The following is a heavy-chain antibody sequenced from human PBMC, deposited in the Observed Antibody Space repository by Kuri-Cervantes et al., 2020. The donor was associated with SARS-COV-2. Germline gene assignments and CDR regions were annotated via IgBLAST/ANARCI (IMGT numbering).Heavy chain of an antibody. Sequence: SETLSLTCAVYGGSFSGYYWSWIRQPPGKGLEWIGEINHSGSTNYNPSLKSRVTISVDTSKNQFSLKLSSVTAADTAVYYCARDAHSTPGGYWGQGTLVTVSS. CDR2: INHSGST. D-gene: IGHD6-13*01. J-gene: IGHJ4*02. V-gene: IGHV4-34*01. CDR3: ARDAHSTPGGY. CDR1: GGSFSGYY.